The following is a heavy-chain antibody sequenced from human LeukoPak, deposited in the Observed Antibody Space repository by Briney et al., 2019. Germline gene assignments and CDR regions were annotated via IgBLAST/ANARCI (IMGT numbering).Heavy chain of an antibody. CDR1: GLTFSSYG. Sequence: GSLRLSCAASGLTFSSYGMHWVRQAPGKGLEWVAVISYDGSNKYYADSVKGRFTISRDNSKNTLYLQMNSLRAEDTAVYYCAKDRDVDFYYFDYWGQGTLVTVSS. CDR3: AKDRDVDFYYFDY. J-gene: IGHJ4*02. V-gene: IGHV3-30*18. CDR2: ISYDGSNK. D-gene: IGHD5-12*01.